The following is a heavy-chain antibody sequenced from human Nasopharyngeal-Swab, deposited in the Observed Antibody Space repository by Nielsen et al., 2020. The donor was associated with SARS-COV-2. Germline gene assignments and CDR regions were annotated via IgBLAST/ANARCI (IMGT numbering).Heavy chain of an antibody. Sequence: GGSLRPSCAASGFTFSSYSMNWVRQAPGQGLEWVSYISSSSSTIYYADSVKGRFTISRDNAKNSLYLQMNSLRAEDTAVDYCARDKITMVRGVRSYWYFDLWGRGTLVTVSS. D-gene: IGHD3-10*01. CDR2: ISSSSSTI. J-gene: IGHJ2*01. CDR3: ARDKITMVRGVRSYWYFDL. V-gene: IGHV3-48*04. CDR1: GFTFSSYS.